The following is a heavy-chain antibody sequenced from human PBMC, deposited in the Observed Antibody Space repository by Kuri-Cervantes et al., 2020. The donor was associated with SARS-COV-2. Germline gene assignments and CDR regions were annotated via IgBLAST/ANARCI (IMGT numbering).Heavy chain of an antibody. Sequence: GGSLRLSCAASGFTFSSYAMHWVRQAPGKGLEWVAVISYDGSNKYYADSVKGRFTISRGNSRNTLYLQMNSLRAEDTAVYYCARGYMPMDIVVVPADRGFDYWGQGTLVTVSS. V-gene: IGHV3-30-3*01. J-gene: IGHJ4*02. CDR3: ARGYMPMDIVVVPADRGFDY. D-gene: IGHD2-2*03. CDR2: ISYDGSNK. CDR1: GFTFSSYA.